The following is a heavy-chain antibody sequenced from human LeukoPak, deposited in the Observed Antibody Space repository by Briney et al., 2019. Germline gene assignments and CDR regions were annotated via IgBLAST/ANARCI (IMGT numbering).Heavy chain of an antibody. CDR3: AKAYSSSWYWGVWFDP. Sequence: GGSLRLSCAASGFTFSGSGMSWVRQAPGKGLEWISSSGDSDGSTYYADSLKGRFTISRDNSKNTLYLQMNSLRAEDTAVYYCAKAYSSSWYWGVWFDPWGQGTLVTVSS. V-gene: IGHV3-23*01. J-gene: IGHJ5*02. CDR1: GFTFSGSG. CDR2: SGDSDGST. D-gene: IGHD6-13*01.